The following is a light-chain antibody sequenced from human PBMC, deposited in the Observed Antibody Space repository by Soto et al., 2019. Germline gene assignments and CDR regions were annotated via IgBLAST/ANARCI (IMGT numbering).Light chain of an antibody. CDR3: QQSNSYPWT. Sequence: DIQMNQSPSTLSASAGDRVTITCRASQSISPYLAWYQQKPGKAPKLLIYMASSLQSGVPSRFSGSGSGTEFTLTISSLQPDDFATYYCQQSNSYPWTFGQGTQVDIK. CDR2: MAS. CDR1: QSISPY. V-gene: IGKV1-5*03. J-gene: IGKJ1*01.